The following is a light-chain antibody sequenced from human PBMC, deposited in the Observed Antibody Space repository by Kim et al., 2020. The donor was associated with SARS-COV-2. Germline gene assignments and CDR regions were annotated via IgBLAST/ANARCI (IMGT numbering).Light chain of an antibody. CDR1: QSVLYSSNNKNY. CDR3: QQYYSTPGCT. J-gene: IGKJ2*02. Sequence: DIVMTQSPDSLAVSLGERATINCKSSQSVLYSSNNKNYLAWYQQKPGQPPKLLIYWASTRESGVPDRFSGSGSGTDFTLTISSLQAEDVAVYYCQQYYSTPGCTFGQGTKLEI. V-gene: IGKV4-1*01. CDR2: WAS.